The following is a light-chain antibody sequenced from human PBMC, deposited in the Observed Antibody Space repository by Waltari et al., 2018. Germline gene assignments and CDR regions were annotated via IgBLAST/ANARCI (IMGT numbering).Light chain of an antibody. Sequence: QSVLTQPPSASGTPGQRVTIPCSGSRSNIGNNYVYWYQPRPGTAPKLLIYRNNQRPSGVPDRFSGSRSGTSASLAISGLRSEDEADYYCAAWDDSLSGRVFGGGTKVTVL. CDR3: AAWDDSLSGRV. J-gene: IGLJ3*02. V-gene: IGLV1-47*01. CDR2: RNN. CDR1: RSNIGNNY.